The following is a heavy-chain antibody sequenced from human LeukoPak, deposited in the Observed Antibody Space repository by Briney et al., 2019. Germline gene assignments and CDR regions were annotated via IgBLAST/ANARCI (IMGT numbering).Heavy chain of an antibody. CDR2: ISYDGSNK. V-gene: IGHV3-30*03. CDR3: ARGPGPNYYDSSGYFGFDAFDI. J-gene: IGHJ3*02. D-gene: IGHD3-22*01. Sequence: GGSLRLSCAASGFTSSSYGMHWVRQAPGKGLEWVAVISYDGSNKYYADSVKGRFTISRDNSKNTLYLQMNSLRAEDTAVYYCARGPGPNYYDSSGYFGFDAFDIWGQGTMVTVSS. CDR1: GFTSSSYG.